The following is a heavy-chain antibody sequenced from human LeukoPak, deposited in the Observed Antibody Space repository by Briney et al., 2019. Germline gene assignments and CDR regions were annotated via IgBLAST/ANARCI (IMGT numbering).Heavy chain of an antibody. D-gene: IGHD3-22*01. V-gene: IGHV4-34*01. J-gene: IGHJ5*02. Sequence: SETLSLTCAVYGGSFSGYYWSWIRQPPGKGLEWIGEINHSGSTNYNPSLKSRVTISVDTSKNQFSLKLSSVTAADTAVYYCAVVYYDSSGYYSRWFDPWGQGTLVTVSS. CDR1: GGSFSGYY. CDR2: INHSGST. CDR3: AVVYYDSSGYYSRWFDP.